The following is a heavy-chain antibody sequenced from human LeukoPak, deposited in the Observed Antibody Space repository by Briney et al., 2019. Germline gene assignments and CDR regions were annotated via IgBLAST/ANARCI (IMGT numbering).Heavy chain of an antibody. D-gene: IGHD2-15*01. CDR1: GGSISSSSYY. V-gene: IGHV4-39*01. CDR2: IYYSGST. Sequence: SETLSLTCTVSGGSISSSSYYWGWIRQPPGKGLEWIGSIYYSGSTYYNPSLESRVTISVDTSKNQFSLKLSSVTAADTAVYYCARRIGGAFDIWGQGTMVTVSS. CDR3: ARRIGGAFDI. J-gene: IGHJ3*02.